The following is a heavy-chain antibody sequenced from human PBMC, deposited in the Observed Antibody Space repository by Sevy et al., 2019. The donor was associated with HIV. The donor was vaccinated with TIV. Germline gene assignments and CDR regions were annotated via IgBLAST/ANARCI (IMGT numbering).Heavy chain of an antibody. CDR3: ATTKDYYDSSGSPFDY. V-gene: IGHV1-24*01. J-gene: IGHJ4*02. CDR1: GYTLSELS. Sequence: ASVKVSCKVSGYTLSELSMHWVRQAPGKGLEWMGSFDPEDGEILYAQKLQGRITMIEVTSTDTAYMELSSLRSEDTAVYYCATTKDYYDSSGSPFDYWGQGTLVTVSS. D-gene: IGHD3-22*01. CDR2: FDPEDGEI.